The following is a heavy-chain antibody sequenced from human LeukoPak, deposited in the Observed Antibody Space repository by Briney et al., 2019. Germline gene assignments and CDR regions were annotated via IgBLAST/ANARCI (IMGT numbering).Heavy chain of an antibody. CDR1: GFTFSNYA. CDR2: ISASGDT. Sequence: PGGSLRLSCAASGFTFSNYAMNWVRQAPGKGLEWVSAISASGDTHYADSVKGRFTISRDNSKNTLYLQMNSLRAEDTAVYYCAKVGLLWFGELSYWGQGTLVTVSS. CDR3: AKVGLLWFGELSY. J-gene: IGHJ4*02. V-gene: IGHV3-23*01. D-gene: IGHD3-10*01.